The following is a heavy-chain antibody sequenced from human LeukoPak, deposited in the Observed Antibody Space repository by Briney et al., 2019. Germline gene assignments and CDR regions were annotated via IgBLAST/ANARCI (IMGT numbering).Heavy chain of an antibody. J-gene: IGHJ6*02. CDR1: GGSFGGYY. V-gene: IGHV4-34*01. CDR3: ARGDSSSWRYYYYGMDV. CDR2: INHSGST. D-gene: IGHD6-13*01. Sequence: SETLSLTCAVYGGSFGGYYWSWIRQPPGKGLEWIGEINHSGSTNYNPSLKSRVTISVDTSKNQFSLKLSSVTAADTAVYYCARGDSSSWRYYYYGMDVWGQGTTVTVSS.